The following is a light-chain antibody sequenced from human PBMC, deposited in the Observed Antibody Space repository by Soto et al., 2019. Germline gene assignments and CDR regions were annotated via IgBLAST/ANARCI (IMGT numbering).Light chain of an antibody. V-gene: IGLV2-14*03. CDR3: GSYRSSSTRYV. CDR2: DVS. Sequence: QSALTQPASVSGSPGQSITISCTGTSSDVGGYDYVSWYQHHPGKAPKLLICDVSNRPSGVSNRFSGSKSGNMASLTIAGLQAEDEADYYCGSYRSSSTRYVFGTGTKLTVL. J-gene: IGLJ1*01. CDR1: SSDVGGYDY.